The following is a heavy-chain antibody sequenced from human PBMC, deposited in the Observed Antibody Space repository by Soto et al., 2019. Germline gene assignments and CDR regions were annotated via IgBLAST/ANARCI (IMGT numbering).Heavy chain of an antibody. CDR2: VDPSGGST. V-gene: IGHV1-46*01. CDR3: ARALVDGSEALDI. CDR1: GYTFPSYY. J-gene: IGHJ3*02. D-gene: IGHD3-10*01. Sequence: ASVTVSRQASGYTFPSYYMHWVRQAPAQGLEWMGIVDPSGGSTSYAQKLQGRVTMTRDTSTSTVYMELSSLRSEDTAVYYCARALVDGSEALDIWGQGTMVTVSS.